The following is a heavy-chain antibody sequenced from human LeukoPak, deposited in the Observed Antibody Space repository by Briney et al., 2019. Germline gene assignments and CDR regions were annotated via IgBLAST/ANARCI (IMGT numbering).Heavy chain of an antibody. CDR3: ARDQGPGHYFDS. V-gene: IGHV3-53*01. J-gene: IGHJ4*02. CDR2: IYRDGST. CDR1: GLTVSSNY. Sequence: GGSLRLSCAASGLTVSSNYMSWVRQGPGKGLEWVSSIYRDGSTYYADSVKGRFTISRDNSKNTVYLQMNSLRAEDTAVYYCARDQGPGHYFDSWGQGTLVTVSS.